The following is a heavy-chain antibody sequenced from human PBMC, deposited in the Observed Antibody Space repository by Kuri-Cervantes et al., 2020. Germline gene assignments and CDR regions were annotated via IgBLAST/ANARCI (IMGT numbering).Heavy chain of an antibody. Sequence: GGSLRLSCAASGSTFDDYAMHWVRQAPGKGLEWVSGISSSSSYIYYADSVKGRFTISRDNAKNSLYLQMNSLRAEDTAVYYCARDHPVTAAFDIWGQGTMVTVSS. CDR3: ARDHPVTAAFDI. D-gene: IGHD2-21*02. V-gene: IGHV3-21*01. CDR1: GSTFDDYA. CDR2: ISSSSSYI. J-gene: IGHJ3*02.